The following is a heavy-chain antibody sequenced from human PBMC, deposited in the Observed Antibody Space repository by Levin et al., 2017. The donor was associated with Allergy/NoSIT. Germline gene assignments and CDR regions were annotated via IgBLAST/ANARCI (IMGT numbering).Heavy chain of an antibody. J-gene: IGHJ3*02. CDR3: ARDPNRVQYRSAFDI. CDR2: IKQDGSEK. Sequence: GGSLRLSCAASGFTFSSYWMSWVRQAPGKGLEWVANIKQDGSEKYYVDSVKGRFTISRDNAKNSLYLQMNSLRAEDTAVYYCARDPNRVQYRSAFDIWGQGTMVTVSS. D-gene: IGHD1-14*01. V-gene: IGHV3-7*01. CDR1: GFTFSSYW.